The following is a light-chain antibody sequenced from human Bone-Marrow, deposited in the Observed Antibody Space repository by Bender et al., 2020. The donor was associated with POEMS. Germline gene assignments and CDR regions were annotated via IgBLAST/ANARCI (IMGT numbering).Light chain of an antibody. CDR2: DVN. CDR3: GSYTTSTTVL. CDR1: SSDVGGYKY. V-gene: IGLV2-8*01. J-gene: IGLJ2*01. Sequence: QSALTQPPSASGSPGQSVTVSCTGTSSDVGGYKYVTWYQQHPGKAPKLIIYDVNKRPPGVPNRFSGSKSGNTASLTVSGLQAEDEADYYCGSYTTSTTVLFGGGTKLTFL.